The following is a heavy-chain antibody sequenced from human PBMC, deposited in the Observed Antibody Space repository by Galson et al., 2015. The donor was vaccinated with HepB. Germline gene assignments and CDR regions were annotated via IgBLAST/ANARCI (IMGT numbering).Heavy chain of an antibody. J-gene: IGHJ6*02. CDR3: AKDFYIYGTGPYNNYDMDV. CDR1: GYTFSSYT. V-gene: IGHV3-30*02. Sequence: SLRLSCEASGYTFSSYTIYWVRQAPGKGLQWVAFSRYDEHYKYYADSVTGRFTVSRDNSKNTAILQMNSLKHEDTAVYYCAKDFYIYGTGPYNNYDMDVWGQGTTVTVSS. D-gene: IGHD1/OR15-1a*01. CDR2: SRYDEHYK.